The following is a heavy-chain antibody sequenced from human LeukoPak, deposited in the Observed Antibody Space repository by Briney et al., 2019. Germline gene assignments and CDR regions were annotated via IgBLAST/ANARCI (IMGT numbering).Heavy chain of an antibody. Sequence: PGGSLRLSCAASGFSFSDHYMRWIRQAPGTGLEWVSSISGSGTDIYYADSVKGRFTISRDNAKNSLYLHMSSLRGEDTAVYYCARTYRYCSSTSCSINDAFDIWGQGTMVTVSS. J-gene: IGHJ3*02. CDR1: GFSFSDHY. CDR2: ISGSGTDI. V-gene: IGHV3-11*01. D-gene: IGHD2-2*01. CDR3: ARTYRYCSSTSCSINDAFDI.